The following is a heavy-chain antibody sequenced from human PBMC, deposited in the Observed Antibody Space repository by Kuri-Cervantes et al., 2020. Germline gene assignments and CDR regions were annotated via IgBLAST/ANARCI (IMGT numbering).Heavy chain of an antibody. V-gene: IGHV4-30-4*01. CDR2: IYYSGST. Sequence: SETLSLTCTVSGGSISSGDYYWSWIRQPPGKGLEWIGYIYYSGSTYYNPSLKSRVTMSVDTSKNQFSLTLNSLTAADTAVYYCARDNYHILTGRWFDPWGQGTLVTVSS. CDR1: GGSISSGDYY. CDR3: ARDNYHILTGRWFDP. J-gene: IGHJ5*02. D-gene: IGHD3-9*01.